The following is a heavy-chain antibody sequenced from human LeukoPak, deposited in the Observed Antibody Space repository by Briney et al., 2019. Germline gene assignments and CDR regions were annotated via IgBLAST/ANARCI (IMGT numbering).Heavy chain of an antibody. CDR1: GFTFRSYN. V-gene: IGHV3-48*04. Sequence: GGSLRLSCAASGFTFRSYNMNWVRQAPGKGLEWVSYITSGSSTINYADSVKGRFTISRDNAKNSLYLQMNSPRVEDTAVYYCARWSAGLDAFDIWGQGTMVTVSS. J-gene: IGHJ3*02. D-gene: IGHD3/OR15-3a*01. CDR3: ARWSAGLDAFDI. CDR2: ITSGSSTI.